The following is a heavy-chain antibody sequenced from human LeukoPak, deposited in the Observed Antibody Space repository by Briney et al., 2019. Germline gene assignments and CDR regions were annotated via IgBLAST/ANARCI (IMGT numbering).Heavy chain of an antibody. CDR2: INHSGST. J-gene: IGHJ4*02. V-gene: IGHV4-34*01. CDR1: GGSFSGYY. D-gene: IGHD6-19*01. Sequence: PETLSLTCAVYGGSFSGYYWSWIRQPPGKGLEWIGEINHSGSTNYNPSLKSRVTISVDTSKNQFSLKLSSVTAADTAVYYCVYSSGWYSDFDYWGQGTLVTVSS. CDR3: VYSSGWYSDFDY.